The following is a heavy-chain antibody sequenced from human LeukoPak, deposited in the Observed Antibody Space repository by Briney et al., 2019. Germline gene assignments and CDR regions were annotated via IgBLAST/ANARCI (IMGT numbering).Heavy chain of an antibody. J-gene: IGHJ4*02. CDR2: ISASGTA. Sequence: GGSLRLSCAASGFTFSTYDMTWVRQAPGKGLEWVSVISASGTAHYADSMKGRFTISRDNSKNTVYLQLSSLRPEDTAVYYCAKARVTTGYYMQVDYWGQGTLVTVSS. V-gene: IGHV3-23*01. D-gene: IGHD3-9*01. CDR3: AKARVTTGYYMQVDY. CDR1: GFTFSTYD.